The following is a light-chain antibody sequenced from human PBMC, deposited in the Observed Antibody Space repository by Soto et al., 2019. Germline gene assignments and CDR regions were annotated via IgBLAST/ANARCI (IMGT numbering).Light chain of an antibody. Sequence: EIVMTQSPATLSVSPGERATLSCRASQSAGIDLAWYQQTPGQAPRLPIYGASTRATGIPVRFSGSASGTEFTLTISSLQSEDFTVYYCQQYNKWPLTFGQGTKVDIK. CDR2: GAS. V-gene: IGKV3-15*01. CDR3: QQYNKWPLT. J-gene: IGKJ1*01. CDR1: QSAGID.